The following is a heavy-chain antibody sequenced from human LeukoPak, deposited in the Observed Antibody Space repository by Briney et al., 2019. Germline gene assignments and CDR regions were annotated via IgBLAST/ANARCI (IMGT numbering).Heavy chain of an antibody. D-gene: IGHD4-23*01. CDR3: AGEDYGGNSFDY. CDR2: FDPEDGET. CDR1: GYTLTELS. J-gene: IGHJ4*02. Sequence: ASVKVSCKVSGYTLTELSMHWVRQAPGKGLEWMGGFDPEDGETIYAQKFQGRVTMTRDTSTSTVYMELSSLRSEDTAVYYCAGEDYGGNSFDYWGQGTLVTVSS. V-gene: IGHV1-24*01.